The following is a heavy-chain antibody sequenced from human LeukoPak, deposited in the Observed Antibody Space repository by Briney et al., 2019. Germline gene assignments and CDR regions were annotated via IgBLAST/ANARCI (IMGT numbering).Heavy chain of an antibody. CDR2: ISGSGGNT. J-gene: IGHJ4*02. Sequence: GGSLRLSCAASGFTFATYAMSWVRQAPGKGLEWVSAISGSGGNTYYAGSVKGRFTISRDISMNTLYLQMNTLRVEDTAVYYCAKDAGPQQLVFFDSWGQGTLVTVSS. CDR3: AKDAGPQQLVFFDS. D-gene: IGHD6-6*01. V-gene: IGHV3-23*01. CDR1: GFTFATYA.